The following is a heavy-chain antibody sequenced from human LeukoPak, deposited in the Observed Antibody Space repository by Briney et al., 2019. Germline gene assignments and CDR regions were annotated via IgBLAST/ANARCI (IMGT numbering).Heavy chain of an antibody. CDR2: ISAYNGNT. J-gene: IGHJ4*02. D-gene: IGHD4-4*01. V-gene: IGHV1-18*01. CDR1: GYTFTSYG. CDR3: ARVISNYLGVGYFGY. Sequence: ASVKVSCKASGYTFTSYGISWVRQAPGQGLEWMGWISAYNGNTNYAQKLQGRVTMTTDTSTSTAYMELRSLRSDDTAVYYCARVISNYLGVGYFGYWGQGTLVTVSS.